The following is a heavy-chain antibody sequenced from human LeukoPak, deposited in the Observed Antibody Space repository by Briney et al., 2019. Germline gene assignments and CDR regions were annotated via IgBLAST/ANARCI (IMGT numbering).Heavy chain of an antibody. V-gene: IGHV1-46*01. J-gene: IGHJ4*02. CDR3: ARDEWFGELSKGSQFDY. CDR2: IYPRDGST. CDR1: GYTFTSNY. D-gene: IGHD3-10*01. Sequence: ASVKVSCKASGYTFTSNYIHWVRQAPGQGLEWMGMIYPRDGSTSYAQKFQGRVTMTRDTSTSTVYMELSSLRSEDTAVYYCARDEWFGELSKGSQFDYWGQGTLVTVSS.